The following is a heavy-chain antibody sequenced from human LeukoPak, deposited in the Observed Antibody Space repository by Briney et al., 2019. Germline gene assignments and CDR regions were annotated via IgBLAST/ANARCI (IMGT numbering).Heavy chain of an antibody. V-gene: IGHV3-21*01. CDR2: ISSSTDYI. CDR1: GFTFSSYT. D-gene: IGHD1-14*01. CDR3: AREGHRRTFDY. J-gene: IGHJ4*02. Sequence: PGGSLRLSCAASGFTFSSYTMSWVRQAPGKGLEWVSSISSSTDYIYYADSVKGRFTISRDNAKNSLYPQMNSLRAEDTAVYYCAREGHRRTFDYWGQGTLVTVSS.